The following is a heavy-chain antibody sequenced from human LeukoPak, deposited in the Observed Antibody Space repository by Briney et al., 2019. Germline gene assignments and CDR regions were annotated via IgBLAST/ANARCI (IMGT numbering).Heavy chain of an antibody. CDR2: IGYDGSNK. CDR1: GFTVNSNY. Sequence: GGSLRLSCAASGFTVNSNYITWVRQAPGKGLEWVAFIGYDGSNKYYADSVKGRFTISRGNSKNTLYLQMNSLRAEDTAVYFCAKDEYYYGSGSPHFDYWGQGTLVTVSS. CDR3: AKDEYYYGSGSPHFDY. J-gene: IGHJ4*02. D-gene: IGHD3-10*01. V-gene: IGHV3-30*02.